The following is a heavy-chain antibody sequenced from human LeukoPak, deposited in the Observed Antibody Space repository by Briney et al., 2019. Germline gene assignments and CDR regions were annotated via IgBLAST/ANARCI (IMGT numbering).Heavy chain of an antibody. Sequence: GGSLRLSCTASGFTFSNHAMTWVRQAPGKELEWVSSMSSGGTYIYYADSVRGRFTISRDNAKNSLYLVMNSLIAEDTATYYCARDRPTGASRVFVVQWGQGTLVTVSS. CDR1: GFTFSNHA. CDR2: MSSGGTYI. D-gene: IGHD2-15*01. V-gene: IGHV3-21*01. J-gene: IGHJ4*02. CDR3: ARDRPTGASRVFVVQ.